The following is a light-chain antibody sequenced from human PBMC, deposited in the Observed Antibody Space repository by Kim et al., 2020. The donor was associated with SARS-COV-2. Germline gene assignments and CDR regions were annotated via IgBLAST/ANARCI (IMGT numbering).Light chain of an antibody. Sequence: APGKTASITRWGENHGRKSVNWYQERPGQGPVGVIYFYKGRPAGIPGRFSGSNSGNTGTLTISRGEARDEAEYFWQVGDSIRAHLGFGGGTQVAGL. V-gene: IGLV3-21*04. CDR2: FYK. CDR3: QVGDSIRAHLG. CDR1: NHGRKS. J-gene: IGLJ2*01.